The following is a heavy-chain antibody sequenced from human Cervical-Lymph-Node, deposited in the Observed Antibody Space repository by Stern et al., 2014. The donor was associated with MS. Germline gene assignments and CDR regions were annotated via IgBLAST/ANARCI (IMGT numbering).Heavy chain of an antibody. V-gene: IGHV4-39*01. Sequence: VQLVESGPGLVKPSETLSLTCTVSGGSIRSSSYYWGWIRQPPGKGLEWIGSIHYTGKTYHNPSLRSRGTMSVDTSKNQLSLQLPSVTAADTAVYFCARLWDGGRPPDYWGQGTLVTVSS. CDR3: ARLWDGGRPPDY. J-gene: IGHJ4*02. D-gene: IGHD4-23*01. CDR2: IHYTGKT. CDR1: GGSIRSSSYY.